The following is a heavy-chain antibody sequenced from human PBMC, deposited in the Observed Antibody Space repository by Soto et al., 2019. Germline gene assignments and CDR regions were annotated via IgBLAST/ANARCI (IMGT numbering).Heavy chain of an antibody. Sequence: SETLSLTCTVSGGSITSSYWSWLRQPPGKGLEWIGYIYHSGGASYNPSLRGRAVISIDTSKNQFSLRLNAVTAADTATYYCARDYYGAGSQYYYYGMEVWGQGTTVTVSS. CDR2: IYHSGGA. D-gene: IGHD3-10*01. V-gene: IGHV4-59*12. J-gene: IGHJ6*02. CDR3: ARDYYGAGSQYYYYGMEV. CDR1: GGSITSSY.